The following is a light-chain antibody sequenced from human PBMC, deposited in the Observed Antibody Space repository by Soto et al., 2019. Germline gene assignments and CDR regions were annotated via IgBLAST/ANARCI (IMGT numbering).Light chain of an antibody. CDR1: SSDVGGYNY. CDR2: DVS. J-gene: IGLJ1*01. V-gene: IGLV2-14*01. CDR3: SSYTSSSTPG. Sequence: QSVLTQPASVSGSPGQSITISCTGTSSDVGGYNYVSWYQQHPGKAPKLMIYDVSNRPSGVSNRFSGSKSGNTASLTISWLQAEDEADYYCSSYTSSSTPGFGTGTKVTVL.